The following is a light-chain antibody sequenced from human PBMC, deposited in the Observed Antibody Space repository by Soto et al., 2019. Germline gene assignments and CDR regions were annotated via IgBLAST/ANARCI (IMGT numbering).Light chain of an antibody. V-gene: IGLV1-44*01. J-gene: IGLJ2*01. CDR1: SSNIETND. CDR3: AAWDDSLNGLL. Sequence: QSVLTQPPSASGTPGQRVTISCSGSSSNIETNDVNWYQRLPGTAPKLLIHSNNQRPSGVPARFSGSKSGTSASLAISGLQSEDEGDYFCAAWDDSLNGLLFGGGTKLTVL. CDR2: SNN.